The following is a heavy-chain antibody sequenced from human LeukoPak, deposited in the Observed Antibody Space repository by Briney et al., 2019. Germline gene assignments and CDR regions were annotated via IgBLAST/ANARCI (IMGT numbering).Heavy chain of an antibody. Sequence: SETLSLTCAVYGGSFSGYYWSWIRQPPGKRLEWIGEINHSGSTNYNPSLKSRVTISVDTSKNQFSLKLSSVTAADTAVYYCARGRGYDFWGGYSGHYFDYWGQGTLVTVSS. CDR2: INHSGST. V-gene: IGHV4-34*01. J-gene: IGHJ4*02. CDR3: ARGRGYDFWGGYSGHYFDY. D-gene: IGHD3-3*01. CDR1: GGSFSGYY.